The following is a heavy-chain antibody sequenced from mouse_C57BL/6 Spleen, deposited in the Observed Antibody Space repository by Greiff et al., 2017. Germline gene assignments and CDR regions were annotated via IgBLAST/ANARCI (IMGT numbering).Heavy chain of an antibody. V-gene: IGHV5-17*01. CDR1: GFTFSDYG. CDR3: ARGYDYDFDY. Sequence: EVKVVESGGGLVKPGGSLKLSCAASGFTFSDYGMHWVRQAPEKGLEWVAYISSGSSTIYYADTVKGRFTISRDNAKNTLFLQMTSLRSEDTAMYYCARGYDYDFDYWGQGTTLTVSS. CDR2: ISSGSSTI. J-gene: IGHJ2*01. D-gene: IGHD2-4*01.